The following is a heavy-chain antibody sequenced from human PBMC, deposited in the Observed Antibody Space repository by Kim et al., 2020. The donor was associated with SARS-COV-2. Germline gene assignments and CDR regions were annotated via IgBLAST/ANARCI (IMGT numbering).Heavy chain of an antibody. CDR2: ISSSSSYI. Sequence: GGSLRLSCAASGFTFSSYSMNWVRQAPGKGLEWVSSISSSSSYIYYADSVKGRFTISRDNAKNSLYLQMNSLRAEDTAVYYCVRAGAKWELLRTAPIDYWGQGTLVTVSS. J-gene: IGHJ4*02. CDR3: VRAGAKWELLRTAPIDY. CDR1: GFTFSSYS. V-gene: IGHV3-21*01. D-gene: IGHD1-26*01.